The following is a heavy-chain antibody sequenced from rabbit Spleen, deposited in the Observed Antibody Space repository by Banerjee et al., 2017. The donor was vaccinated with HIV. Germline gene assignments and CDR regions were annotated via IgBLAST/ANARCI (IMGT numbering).Heavy chain of an antibody. V-gene: IGHV1S40*01. D-gene: IGHD8-1*01. Sequence: QSLEESGGDLVKPGTSLTLTCKASGFSFSSGYYMCWVRQALGKGPEWIACIYNGDGGTYYATWAKCRFTISKTSSTTVTLQMTSLTAADTATYFCARDSGSSFSTYGMDLWGQGTLVTVS. CDR2: IYNGDGGT. CDR1: GFSFSSGYY. CDR3: ARDSGSSFSTYGMDL. J-gene: IGHJ6*01.